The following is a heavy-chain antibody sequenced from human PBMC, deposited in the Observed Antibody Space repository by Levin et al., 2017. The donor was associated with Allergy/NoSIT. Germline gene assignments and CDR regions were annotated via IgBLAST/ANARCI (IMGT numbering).Heavy chain of an antibody. J-gene: IGHJ4*02. CDR2: ISYDGSNK. V-gene: IGHV3-30*18. D-gene: IGHD6-13*01. Sequence: GGSLRLSCAASGFTFSSYGMHWVRQAPGKGLEWVAVISYDGSNKYYADSVKGRFTISRDNSKNTLYLQMNSLRAEDTAVYYCAKDLPYRSSWYGPSLDYWGQGTLVTVSS. CDR3: AKDLPYRSSWYGPSLDY. CDR1: GFTFSSYG.